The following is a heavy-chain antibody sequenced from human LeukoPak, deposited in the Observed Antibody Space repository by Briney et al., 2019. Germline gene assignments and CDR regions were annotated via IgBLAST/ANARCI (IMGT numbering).Heavy chain of an antibody. D-gene: IGHD2-2*01. CDR3: ARRYCSSTSCLNWFDP. CDR1: GYTFTGYY. Sequence: ASVKVSCKASGYTFTGYYMHWVRQAPGQGLEWMGRINPNSGGTNYAQKFQGRVTMTRDTSISTAYMELSRLRSDDTAVYYCARRYCSSTSCLNWFDPSGQGTLVTVSS. V-gene: IGHV1-2*06. J-gene: IGHJ5*02. CDR2: INPNSGGT.